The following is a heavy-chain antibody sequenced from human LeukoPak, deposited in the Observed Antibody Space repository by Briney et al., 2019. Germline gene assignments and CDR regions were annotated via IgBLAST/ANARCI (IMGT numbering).Heavy chain of an antibody. V-gene: IGHV3-7*01. Sequence: AGSLRLSCAASGFIFSSYYMSWVRQAPGKGLEWVANIKQDGSEKTYLDSVKGRFTISRDNAKNLLYLQVNSLRAEHTAVYYCTRDYLVKSRFHRWWGGTLVPVSS. J-gene: IGHJ5*02. D-gene: IGHD2-8*02. CDR2: IKQDGSEK. CDR3: TRDYLVKSRFHR. CDR1: GFIFSSYY.